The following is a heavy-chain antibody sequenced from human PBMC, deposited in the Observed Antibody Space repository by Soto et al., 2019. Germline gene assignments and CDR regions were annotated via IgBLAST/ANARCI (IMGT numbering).Heavy chain of an antibody. J-gene: IGHJ2*01. D-gene: IGHD3-3*01. Sequence: SETLSLTCTVSGGSISSGGYYWSWIRQHPGKGLEWIGYIYYSGSTYYNPSLKSRVTISVDTSKNQFSLKLSSVTAADTAVYYCARADLSYDFWSGPNNWYFDLWGRGTLVTVSS. V-gene: IGHV4-31*03. CDR2: IYYSGST. CDR3: ARADLSYDFWSGPNNWYFDL. CDR1: GGSISSGGYY.